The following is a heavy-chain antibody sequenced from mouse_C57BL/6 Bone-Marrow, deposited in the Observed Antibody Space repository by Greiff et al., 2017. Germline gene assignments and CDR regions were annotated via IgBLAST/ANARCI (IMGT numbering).Heavy chain of an antibody. CDR3: ARLKGTTAPYWYFDV. J-gene: IGHJ1*03. CDR1: GYTFTSYG. Sequence: QVQLQQSGAELARPGASVKLSCKASGYTFTSYGISWVKQRTGQGLEWIGEIYPRSGNTYYHEKFKGKATLTADKSSSTAYMELRSLTSEDSAVYFCARLKGTTAPYWYFDVWGTGTTVTVSS. CDR2: IYPRSGNT. D-gene: IGHD1-2*01. V-gene: IGHV1-81*01.